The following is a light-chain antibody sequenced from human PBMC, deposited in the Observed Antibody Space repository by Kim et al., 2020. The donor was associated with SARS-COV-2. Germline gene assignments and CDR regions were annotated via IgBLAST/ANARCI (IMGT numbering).Light chain of an antibody. V-gene: IGKV1-5*03. CDR2: KAS. J-gene: IGKJ1*01. Sequence: SASVGGRVSVACRASQSISSWLAWYQQKPERVPKLLIYKASRLDSGVPSRFSGSGSGTEFTLTISSLQPDVFASYYCQQYNTYLSFGQGTKVDIK. CDR3: QQYNTYLS. CDR1: QSISSW.